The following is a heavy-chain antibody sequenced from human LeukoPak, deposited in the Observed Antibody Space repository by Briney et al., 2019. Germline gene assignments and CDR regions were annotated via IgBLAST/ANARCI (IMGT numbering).Heavy chain of an antibody. J-gene: IGHJ4*02. CDR3: ARGRRYYDSSGYPTYFDY. Sequence: SETLSLTCAVSGGSISSGGYSWSWIRQPPGKGLEWIGYIYHSGSTYYNPSLKSRVTISVDRSKNQFSLKLSSVTAADTAVYYCARGRRYYDSSGYPTYFDYWGQGTLVTVSS. V-gene: IGHV4-30-2*01. CDR1: GGSISSGGYS. D-gene: IGHD3-22*01. CDR2: IYHSGST.